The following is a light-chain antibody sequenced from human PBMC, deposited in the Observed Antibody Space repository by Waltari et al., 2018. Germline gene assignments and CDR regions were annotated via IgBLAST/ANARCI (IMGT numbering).Light chain of an antibody. V-gene: IGLV3-1*01. CDR3: QAWDATNSYYV. J-gene: IGLJ1*01. CDR1: ALRARY. CDR2: EDN. Sequence: SYDLTQPPSMSVSPGQKATIPCSGNALRARYVCWYQQKPGQSPVLVIYEDNKRPSGIPERFSGSHSGNTATLTISGAQPLDEADYFCQAWDATNSYYVFGSGTAVTVL.